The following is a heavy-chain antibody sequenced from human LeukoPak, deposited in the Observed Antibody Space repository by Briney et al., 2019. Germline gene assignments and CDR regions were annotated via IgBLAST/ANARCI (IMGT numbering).Heavy chain of an antibody. J-gene: IGHJ3*02. CDR3: ARIVRIAAYRANAFDI. D-gene: IGHD6-13*01. Sequence: SETLSLTCTVSGGSISSGGYYWSWIRQPPGKGLEWIGYIYHSGSTYYNPSLKSRVTISVDRSKNQFSLKLSSVTAADTAVYYCARIVRIAAYRANAFDIWGQGTMVTVSS. V-gene: IGHV4-30-2*01. CDR1: GGSISSGGYY. CDR2: IYHSGST.